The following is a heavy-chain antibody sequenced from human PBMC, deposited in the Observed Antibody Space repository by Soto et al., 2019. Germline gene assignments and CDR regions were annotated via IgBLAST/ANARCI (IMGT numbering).Heavy chain of an antibody. CDR1: GGSISASSYY. CDR2: MDYSGST. Sequence: SETLALTFTVSGGSISASSYYWGWIRQPPGKGLEWIGSMDYSGSTYYNPSLKSRVTISVDTSKNQFSLKLSSLTAADTAVYYCGRGGRGGRFDCWGQG. D-gene: IGHD3-10*01. CDR3: GRGGRGGRFDC. V-gene: IGHV4-39*01. J-gene: IGHJ4*02.